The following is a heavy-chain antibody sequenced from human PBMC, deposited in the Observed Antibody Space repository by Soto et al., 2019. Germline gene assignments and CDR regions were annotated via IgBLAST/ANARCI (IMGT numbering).Heavy chain of an antibody. Sequence: QVQLVQSGAEVKKPGSSVKVSCKASGGTFNVYTIIWVRQAPGQGLEWMGRIIPMLAITNYAQRFQGRVTLTADTYTTTAYMGLSSLTSEDTAVYYCALGSWSGETFDIWGQGTLVTVSS. CDR1: GGTFNVYT. D-gene: IGHD6-13*01. CDR2: IIPMLAIT. V-gene: IGHV1-69*02. CDR3: ALGSWSGETFDI. J-gene: IGHJ3*02.